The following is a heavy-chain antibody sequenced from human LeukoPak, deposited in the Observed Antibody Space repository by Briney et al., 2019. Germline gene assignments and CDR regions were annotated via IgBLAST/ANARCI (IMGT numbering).Heavy chain of an antibody. V-gene: IGHV3-23*01. CDR3: AKDGWGSGTYFYYFDC. Sequence: GGSLRLSCAASGFSFSTYTMTWVRQAPGKGLEWVSAISDGGGQTYYADSVKGRFTISRDNSKNTLYLQMNSLRAEDTAVYYCAKDGWGSGTYFYYFDCWGQGTLVTVSS. J-gene: IGHJ4*02. CDR2: ISDGGGQT. D-gene: IGHD1-26*01. CDR1: GFSFSTYT.